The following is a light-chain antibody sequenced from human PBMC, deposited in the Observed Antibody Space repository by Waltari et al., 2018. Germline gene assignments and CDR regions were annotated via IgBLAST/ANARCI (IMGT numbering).Light chain of an antibody. Sequence: DIQMTQSPPSLSASVGDRVTITCRASQTISNSLDWYQRKPGKAPKLLIYGSFILQSGVPSRFSGSGSGTDFTLTISSLQPEDFATYYCQQSSSSPITFGQGTRLEIK. CDR2: GSF. CDR1: QTISNS. V-gene: IGKV1-39*01. CDR3: QQSSSSPIT. J-gene: IGKJ5*01.